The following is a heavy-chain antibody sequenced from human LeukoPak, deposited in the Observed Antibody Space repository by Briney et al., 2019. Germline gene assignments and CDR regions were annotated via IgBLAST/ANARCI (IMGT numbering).Heavy chain of an antibody. CDR1: GFTFSDYY. J-gene: IGHJ4*02. D-gene: IGHD3-22*01. CDR3: AKDYYYDSSGYLLDY. V-gene: IGHV3-11*01. Sequence: GGSLRLSCAASGFTFSDYYMSWIRQAPGKGLEWVSYISSSGSTIYYADSVKGRFTISRDNSKNTLYLQMNSLRAEDTAVYYCAKDYYYDSSGYLLDYWGQGTLVTVSS. CDR2: ISSSGSTI.